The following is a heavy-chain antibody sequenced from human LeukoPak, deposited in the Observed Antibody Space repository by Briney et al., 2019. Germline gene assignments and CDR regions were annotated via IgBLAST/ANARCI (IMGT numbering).Heavy chain of an antibody. CDR1: GGSISSGGYY. V-gene: IGHV4-31*03. J-gene: IGHJ4*02. CDR2: IYYSGST. D-gene: IGHD3-22*01. CDR3: ARGGGYYDSSGSPLRY. Sequence: SETLSLTCTVSGGSISSGGYYWSWIRQHPGKGLEWIGYIYYSGSTYYNPSLKSRVTMSVDTSKNQFSLKLSSVTAADTAVYYCARGGGYYDSSGSPLRYWGQGTLVTVSS.